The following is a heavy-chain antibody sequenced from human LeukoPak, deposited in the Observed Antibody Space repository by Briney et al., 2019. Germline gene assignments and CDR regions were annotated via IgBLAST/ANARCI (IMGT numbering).Heavy chain of an antibody. D-gene: IGHD3-16*02. Sequence: RGSLRLSCAASGFTFSNYWMTWVRQAPGRGLEWVANIRQDGSEKYYVDSVKGRFTISRDNAKDSLYLQMNSLRAEDTAVYYCARDYVWGSDRYTDYWGQGTLVTVSS. J-gene: IGHJ4*02. V-gene: IGHV3-7*05. CDR2: IRQDGSEK. CDR1: GFTFSNYW. CDR3: ARDYVWGSDRYTDY.